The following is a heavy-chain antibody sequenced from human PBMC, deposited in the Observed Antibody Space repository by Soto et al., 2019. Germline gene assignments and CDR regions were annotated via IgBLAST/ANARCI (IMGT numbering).Heavy chain of an antibody. V-gene: IGHV4-34*01. CDR3: ARGRGYSSSGNWFDP. D-gene: IGHD6-13*01. J-gene: IGHJ5*02. CDR2: INHSGST. CDR1: GGSFSGYY. Sequence: QVQLQQWGAGLLKPSETLSLTCAVYGGSFSGYYWSWIRQPPGKGREWIGEINHSGSTNYNPSLKSRVTISVDTSKNQFSLKLSSVTAADTAVYYCARGRGYSSSGNWFDPWGQGTLVTVSS.